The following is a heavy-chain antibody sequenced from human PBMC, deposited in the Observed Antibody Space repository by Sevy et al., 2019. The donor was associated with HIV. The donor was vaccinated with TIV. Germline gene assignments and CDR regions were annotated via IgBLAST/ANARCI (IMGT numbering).Heavy chain of an antibody. J-gene: IGHJ6*02. CDR3: TRRQIIRGVIDPRDYYYYGMEV. CDR1: GGTFSAYA. Sequence: ASVKVSCKASGGTFSAYAITLVRQAPGEGLEWLGGIIPISGTRNYAQKFQGRVTITADESTSTAYMEVRSLRSEDTAVYYCTRRQIIRGVIDPRDYYYYGMEVWGQGTTVTVSS. D-gene: IGHD3-10*01. CDR2: IIPISGTR. V-gene: IGHV1-69*13.